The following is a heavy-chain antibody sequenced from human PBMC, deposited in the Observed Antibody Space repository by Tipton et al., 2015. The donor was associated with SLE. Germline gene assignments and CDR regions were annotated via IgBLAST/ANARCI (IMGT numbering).Heavy chain of an antibody. J-gene: IGHJ6*02. CDR3: ARQHGKGGIGYYYYGLAF. V-gene: IGHV4-39*01. D-gene: IGHD1-26*01. CDR1: GGSISRSSYF. Sequence: LRLSCTVSGGSISRSSYFWWAWIRQPPGKGLEWIGSIDNRGNTYYRPSLNSRVTISVHTSKNQFSLKLTSVTAADTAVYYCARQHGKGGIGYYYYGLAFGAQGTTVTFSS. CDR2: IDNRGNT.